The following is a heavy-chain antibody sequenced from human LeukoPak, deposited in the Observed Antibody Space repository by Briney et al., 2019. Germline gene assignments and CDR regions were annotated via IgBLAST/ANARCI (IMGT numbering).Heavy chain of an antibody. Sequence: GGSLRLSCAASGFTFSSYGMHWVRQAPGKGLEWVAVTSYDGSNKYYPDSVKGRFTISRDNSKNTLYLQMNSLRAEDTAVYYCAKDRGVWAFDIWGQGTMVTVSS. CDR3: AKDRGVWAFDI. D-gene: IGHD3-10*01. CDR1: GFTFSSYG. CDR2: TSYDGSNK. J-gene: IGHJ3*02. V-gene: IGHV3-30*18.